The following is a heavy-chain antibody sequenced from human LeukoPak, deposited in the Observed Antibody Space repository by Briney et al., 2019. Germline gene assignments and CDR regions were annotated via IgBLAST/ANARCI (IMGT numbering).Heavy chain of an antibody. J-gene: IGHJ4*02. Sequence: RTSETLSLTCTVSGGSISSYYWSWIRQPPGKGLEWIGYIYYSGSTNYNPSLKSRVTISVDTSKNQFSLKLSSVTAADTDVYYCARIGLYSGSYLPDYWGQGTLVTVSS. D-gene: IGHD1-26*01. CDR3: ARIGLYSGSYLPDY. CDR1: GGSISSYY. V-gene: IGHV4-59*01. CDR2: IYYSGST.